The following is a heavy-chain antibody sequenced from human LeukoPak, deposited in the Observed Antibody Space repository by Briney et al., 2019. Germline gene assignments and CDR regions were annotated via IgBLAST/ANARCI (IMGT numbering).Heavy chain of an antibody. CDR1: GYSISSGYY. D-gene: IGHD3-22*01. Sequence: SETLSLTCTVSGYSISSGYYWGWIRQPPGKGLEWIGSIYHSGSTYYNPSLKSRVTISVDTSKNQFSLKLSSVTAADTAVYYCARSPPGYYYDSSGPPNWFDPWGQGTLVTVSS. J-gene: IGHJ5*02. V-gene: IGHV4-38-2*02. CDR2: IYHSGST. CDR3: ARSPPGYYYDSSGPPNWFDP.